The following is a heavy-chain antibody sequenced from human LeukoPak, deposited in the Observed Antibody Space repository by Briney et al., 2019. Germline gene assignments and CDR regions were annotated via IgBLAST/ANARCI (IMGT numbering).Heavy chain of an antibody. D-gene: IGHD6-13*01. CDR2: ISSSSSYI. J-gene: IGHJ6*03. V-gene: IGHV3-21*01. CDR1: GFTFSSYS. Sequence: GGSLRLSCAASGFTFSSYSMNWVRQAPGKGLEWVSSISSSSSYIYYADSVKGRFTISRDNAKNSLYLQMNSLRAEDTAVYYCARSSRYSSSWYDAYYYYYYYMDVWGKGTTVTVSS. CDR3: ARSSRYSSSWYDAYYYYYYYMDV.